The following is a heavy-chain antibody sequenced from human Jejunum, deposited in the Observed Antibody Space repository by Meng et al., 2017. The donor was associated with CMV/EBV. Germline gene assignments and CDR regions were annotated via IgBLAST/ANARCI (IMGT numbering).Heavy chain of an antibody. Sequence: TLGGYSMNWVRQAPGKGLEWIAHIGRSGAIEYGDSVQGRFTISRDNDRNLLSLQMRGLRAEDTALYYCARDANGDCRSTSCYWFDYWGQGTQVTVSS. CDR3: ARDANGDCRSTSCYWFDY. D-gene: IGHD2-2*01. J-gene: IGHJ4*02. CDR1: TLGGYS. CDR2: IGRSGAIE. V-gene: IGHV3-48*04.